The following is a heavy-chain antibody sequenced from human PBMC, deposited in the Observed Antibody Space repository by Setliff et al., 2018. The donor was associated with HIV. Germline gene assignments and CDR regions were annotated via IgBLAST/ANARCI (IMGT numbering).Heavy chain of an antibody. CDR3: ARIFGDQGYYYGMDV. CDR2: IYTSGST. V-gene: IGHV4-4*07. J-gene: IGHJ6*02. CDR1: SGSISTSYY. Sequence: SETLSLTCTVSSGSISTSYYWTWIRQPAGKGLEWIGRIYTSGSTNYNPSLKSRVTISLDTSKNQFSLKLSSVIAADTAVYYCARIFGDQGYYYGMDVWGQGTTVTVSS. D-gene: IGHD3-3*01.